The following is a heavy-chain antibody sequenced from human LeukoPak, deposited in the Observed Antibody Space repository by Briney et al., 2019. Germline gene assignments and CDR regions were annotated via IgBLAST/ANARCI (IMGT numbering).Heavy chain of an antibody. CDR2: IKEDGSEK. Sequence: GGSLRLSCAASGFTFSRYWMSWVRQAPGKGLEWVANIKEDGSEKYYEDSVKGRFTISRDNAKNSLYLQMNSLRGEDTAVYYCARDRGYHDYVSGTYRYFDNWGQGTLVTVSS. D-gene: IGHD3-16*02. V-gene: IGHV3-7*01. CDR1: GFTFSRYW. J-gene: IGHJ4*02. CDR3: ARDRGYHDYVSGTYRYFDN.